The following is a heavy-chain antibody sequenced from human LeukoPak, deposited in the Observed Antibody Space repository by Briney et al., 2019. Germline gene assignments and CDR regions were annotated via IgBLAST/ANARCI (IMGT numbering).Heavy chain of an antibody. Sequence: KPSETLSLTCTVSGGSISSSSYYWGWIRQPPGKGLEWIGSIYYSGSTYYNPSLKSRVTISVDTSKNQFSLKLSSVTAADTAVYYCARRIAAADAYYYGMDVWGQGTTVTVSS. CDR1: GGSISSSSYY. D-gene: IGHD6-13*01. J-gene: IGHJ6*02. CDR2: IYYSGST. V-gene: IGHV4-39*01. CDR3: ARRIAAADAYYYGMDV.